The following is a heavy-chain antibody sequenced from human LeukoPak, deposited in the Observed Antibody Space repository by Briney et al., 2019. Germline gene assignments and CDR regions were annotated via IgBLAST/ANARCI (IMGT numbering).Heavy chain of an antibody. CDR3: ASGSFGITGTFVFDY. V-gene: IGHV1-69*05. CDR1: GGTFSSYA. J-gene: IGHJ4*02. Sequence: ASVKVSCKASGGTFSSYAISWVRQAPGQGLEWMGGIIPIFGTANYAQKFQGRVTITTDESTSTAYKELSSLRSEDTAVYYCASGSFGITGTFVFDYWGQGTLVTVSS. D-gene: IGHD1-20*01. CDR2: IIPIFGTA.